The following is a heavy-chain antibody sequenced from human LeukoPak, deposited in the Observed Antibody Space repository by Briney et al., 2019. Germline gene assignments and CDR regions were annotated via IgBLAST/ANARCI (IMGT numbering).Heavy chain of an antibody. CDR3: ARPSGSSSWYWYFDL. D-gene: IGHD6-13*01. J-gene: IGHJ2*01. Sequence: GESLKISRKGFGYSFTSYWIGWVRQMPGKGLEWMGIIYPGDSDTRYSPSFQGQVTISADKSISTAYLQWSSLKASDTAMYYCARPSGSSSWYWYFDLWGRGTLVTVSS. CDR2: IYPGDSDT. CDR1: GYSFTSYW. V-gene: IGHV5-51*01.